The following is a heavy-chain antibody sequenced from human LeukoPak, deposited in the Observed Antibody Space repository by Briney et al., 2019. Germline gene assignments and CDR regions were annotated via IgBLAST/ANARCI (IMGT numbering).Heavy chain of an antibody. Sequence: GGSLRLSCAASGFIFSDYSFTWTRQAPGKGLEWVAYIRKDGYRIYYGDSVKGRFTISRDNAQNSVYLQMNSLGVEDTALYFCARDMGITGADDLWGQGILVTVAS. CDR2: IRKDGYRI. D-gene: IGHD6-13*01. CDR3: ARDMGITGADDL. J-gene: IGHJ5*02. V-gene: IGHV3-48*04. CDR1: GFIFSDYS.